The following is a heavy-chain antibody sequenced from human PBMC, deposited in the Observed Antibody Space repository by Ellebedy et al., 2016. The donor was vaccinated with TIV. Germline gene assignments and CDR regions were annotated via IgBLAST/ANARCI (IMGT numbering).Heavy chain of an antibody. Sequence: AASVKVSCKASGYTFTSYYMHWVRQAPGQGLEWMGIINPSGGSTSYAQKFQGRVTMTRDTSTSTVYMELSSLRSEDTAVYYCARDQELWFGEYILGDYWGQGTLVTVSS. CDR3: ARDQELWFGEYILGDY. J-gene: IGHJ4*02. D-gene: IGHD3-10*01. CDR2: INPSGGST. CDR1: GYTFTSYY. V-gene: IGHV1-46*01.